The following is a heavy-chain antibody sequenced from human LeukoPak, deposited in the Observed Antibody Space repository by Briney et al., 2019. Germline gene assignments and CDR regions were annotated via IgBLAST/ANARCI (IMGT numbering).Heavy chain of an antibody. CDR2: IGTAGDT. D-gene: IGHD3-10*01. CDR1: GFTFGSYD. Sequence: GGSLRLSCAASGFTFGSYDMHWVRQATGKGLEWVSAIGTAGDTYYPGSVKGRFTISRENAKNSLYLQMNSLRAGDTAVYYCARGITMVRGVIRYYGMDVWGQGTTVTVSS. J-gene: IGHJ6*02. CDR3: ARGITMVRGVIRYYGMDV. V-gene: IGHV3-13*01.